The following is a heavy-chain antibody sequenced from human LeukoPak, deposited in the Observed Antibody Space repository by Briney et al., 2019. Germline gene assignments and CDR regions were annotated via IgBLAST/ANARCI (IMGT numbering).Heavy chain of an antibody. Sequence: GGSLRLSCTASGFSFSGYALHWVRQAPGKGLEWVTLISYDGINKNYADSVKGRFTISRDNSKNSLYLQMNSLRAEDTAVYYCARDRGSGWYVDYWGQGTLVTVSS. CDR1: GFSFSGYA. V-gene: IGHV3-30-3*01. J-gene: IGHJ4*02. CDR2: ISYDGINK. CDR3: ARDRGSGWYVDY. D-gene: IGHD6-19*01.